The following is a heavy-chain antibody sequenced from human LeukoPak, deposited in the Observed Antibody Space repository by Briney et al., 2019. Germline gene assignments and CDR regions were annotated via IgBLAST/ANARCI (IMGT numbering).Heavy chain of an antibody. J-gene: IGHJ4*02. CDR2: IYHSGST. D-gene: IGHD3-22*01. CDR3: ARVNLGSYDSSGPKYYFDY. Sequence: PSETLSLTCTVSGYSISSGYYWGWIRQPPGKGLEWIGSIYHSGSTYYNPSLKSRVTISVDTSKNQLSLKLSSVTAADTAVYYCARVNLGSYDSSGPKYYFDYWGQGTLVTVSS. V-gene: IGHV4-38-2*02. CDR1: GYSISSGYY.